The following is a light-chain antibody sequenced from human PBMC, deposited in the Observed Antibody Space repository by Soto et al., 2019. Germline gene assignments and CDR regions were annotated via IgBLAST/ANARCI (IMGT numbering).Light chain of an antibody. CDR3: QQYESTPPT. J-gene: IGKJ2*01. CDR1: QSVLYSSNNKNH. Sequence: DIVMTQSPDSLAVSLGERATINCKSSQSVLYSSNNKNHLAWYQQRPGQPPKLLIYWASTRESRVPDRFSGSGSGTDSTLTITRLQAEDVAVYYWQQYESTPPTFGQGTKLESK. CDR2: WAS. V-gene: IGKV4-1*01.